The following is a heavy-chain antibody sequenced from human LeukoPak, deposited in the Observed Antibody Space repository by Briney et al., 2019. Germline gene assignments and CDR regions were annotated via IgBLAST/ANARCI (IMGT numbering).Heavy chain of an antibody. J-gene: IGHJ3*02. CDR3: ASWMQLGRAFDI. CDR2: IYYSGST. CDR1: GGSISSYY. D-gene: IGHD5-18*01. V-gene: IGHV4-59*01. Sequence: KSSETLSLTCTVSGGSISSYYWSWIRQPPGKGLEWIGYIYYSGSTNYNPSLKSRVTISVDTSKNQFSLKLSSVTAADTAVYYCASWMQLGRAFDIWGQGTMVTVSS.